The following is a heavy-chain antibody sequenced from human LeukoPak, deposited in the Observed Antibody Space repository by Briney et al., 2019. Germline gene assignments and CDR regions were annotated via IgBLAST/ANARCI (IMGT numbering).Heavy chain of an antibody. Sequence: SETLSLTCAVYGGSFSGYYWSWIRQPPGKGLEWIGEINHSGSTNYNPSLKSRVTISVDTSKNQFSLKLSSVTAADTAVYYCARRRGGYSSGWYRNDAFDIWGQRTMVTVSS. V-gene: IGHV4-34*01. CDR1: GGSFSGYY. CDR2: INHSGST. CDR3: ARRRGGYSSGWYRNDAFDI. D-gene: IGHD6-19*01. J-gene: IGHJ3*02.